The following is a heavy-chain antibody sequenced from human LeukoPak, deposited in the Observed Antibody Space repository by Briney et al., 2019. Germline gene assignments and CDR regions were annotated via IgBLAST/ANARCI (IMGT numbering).Heavy chain of an antibody. CDR1: GFTFSSYA. Sequence: GGSLRLSCAASGFTFSSYAMSWVRQAPGKGLEWVSAIGGSGGSTYYADSVKGRFTISRENAKNSLYLQMNSPRAGDTAVYYCARAGPKTGTYDYWGQGTLVTVSS. CDR2: IGGSGGST. V-gene: IGHV3-23*01. CDR3: ARAGPKTGTYDY. J-gene: IGHJ4*02. D-gene: IGHD1-1*01.